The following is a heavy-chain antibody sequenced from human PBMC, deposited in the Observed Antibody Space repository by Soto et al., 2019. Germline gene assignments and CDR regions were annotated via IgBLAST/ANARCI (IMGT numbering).Heavy chain of an antibody. CDR3: AKSAYILTGYYLNNWFDP. V-gene: IGHV3-23*01. Sequence: GGSLRLSCAASGFTFSSYAMSWVRQAPGKGLEWVSAISGSGGSTYYADSVKGRFTISRDNSKNTLYLQMNSLRAEDTAVYYCAKSAYILTGYYLNNWFDPWGQGTLVTVSS. CDR2: ISGSGGST. CDR1: GFTFSSYA. J-gene: IGHJ5*02. D-gene: IGHD3-9*01.